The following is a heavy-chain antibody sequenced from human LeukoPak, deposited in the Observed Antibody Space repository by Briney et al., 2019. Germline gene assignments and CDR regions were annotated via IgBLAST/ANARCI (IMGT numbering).Heavy chain of an antibody. CDR1: GYPFGSHS. D-gene: IGHD6-13*01. V-gene: IGHV7-4-1*02. J-gene: IGHJ4*02. CDR2: INTNTGNA. CDR3: ARDGGSTWYLTDPDY. Sequence: ASVKVSCKASGYPFGSHSMNWVRQAPGQGLEWMGWINTNTGNAMYAQGFTGRFVFSLDTSINTAYLQISSLKIDDTAVYYCARDGGSTWYLTDPDYWGQGTLVTVSS.